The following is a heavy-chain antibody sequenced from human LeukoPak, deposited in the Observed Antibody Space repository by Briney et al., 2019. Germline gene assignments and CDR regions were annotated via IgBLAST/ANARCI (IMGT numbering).Heavy chain of an antibody. CDR3: TTDRYYDNSELQFQH. J-gene: IGHJ1*01. V-gene: IGHV3-15*01. CDR1: GFTLNNAW. Sequence: GGSLRLSCAASGFTLNNAWMSWVRQAPGKGLEWLGRIKRETDGGTIDYAAPVKGRFTISRDDSRNTLYLQMDSLKIEDTAVYYCTTDRYYDNSELQFQHWGQGTLVTVSS. CDR2: IKRETDGGTI. D-gene: IGHD3-22*01.